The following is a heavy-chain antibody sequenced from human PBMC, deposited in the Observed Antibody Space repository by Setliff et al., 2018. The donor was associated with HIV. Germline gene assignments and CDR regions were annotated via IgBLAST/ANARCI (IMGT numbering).Heavy chain of an antibody. CDR2: LSGSGGST. J-gene: IGHJ6*02. V-gene: IGHV3-23*01. D-gene: IGHD2-21*02. CDR1: ELTFSNYA. Sequence: GGSLRLSCAASELTFSNYAMTWVRQAPGKGLEWVSSLSGSGGSTDYADSVKGRFTISRDNSKNTLYLQMNSLRAEDTAIYYCATPGGDFGPYYSYGMDVWGQGTTVTVSS. CDR3: ATPGGDFGPYYSYGMDV.